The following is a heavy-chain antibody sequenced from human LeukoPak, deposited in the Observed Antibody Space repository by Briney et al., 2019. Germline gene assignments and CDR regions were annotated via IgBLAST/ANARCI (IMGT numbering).Heavy chain of an antibody. Sequence: ASVKVSCKPSGYTFPSYGISGVRQAPGQGLEGVGWISAYNGNTNYAQKLQGRVTMTTDTSTSTAYMELRSLRSDDTAVYYCARDYSCSGGSCYSSFVDYWGQGTLVTVSS. CDR1: GYTFPSYG. CDR3: ARDYSCSGGSCYSSFVDY. CDR2: ISAYNGNT. J-gene: IGHJ4*02. V-gene: IGHV1-18*04. D-gene: IGHD2-15*01.